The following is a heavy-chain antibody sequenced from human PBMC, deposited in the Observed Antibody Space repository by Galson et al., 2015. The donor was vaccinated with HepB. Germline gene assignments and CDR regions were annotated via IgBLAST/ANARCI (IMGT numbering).Heavy chain of an antibody. D-gene: IGHD6-13*01. V-gene: IGHV3-30*04. J-gene: IGHJ4*02. CDR3: ARAHSSSWYFGYFDY. CDR2: ISYDGSNK. Sequence: SLRLSCAASGFTFSNYAMHWVRQAPGKGLEWVAVISYDGSNKYYADSVKGRFTISKDNSKNTLYLQMNSLRAEDTAVYYCARAHSSSWYFGYFDYWGQGTLVTVSS. CDR1: GFTFSNYA.